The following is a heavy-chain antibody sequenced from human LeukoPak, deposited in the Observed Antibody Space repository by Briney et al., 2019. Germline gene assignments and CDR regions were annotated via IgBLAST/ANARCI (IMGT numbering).Heavy chain of an antibody. J-gene: IGHJ4*02. CDR3: ARALAYYDFWSGYSDY. V-gene: IGHV3-21*01. Sequence: PGGSLRLSCAASGFTFSSYVMNWVRQAPGRGLEWVSSIGSSSSYIYYADSMKGRFTISRDNAKKSLYLQMNSLRAEDTAVYYCARALAYYDFWSGYSDYWGQGTLVTVSS. CDR2: IGSSSSYI. CDR1: GFTFSSYV. D-gene: IGHD3-3*01.